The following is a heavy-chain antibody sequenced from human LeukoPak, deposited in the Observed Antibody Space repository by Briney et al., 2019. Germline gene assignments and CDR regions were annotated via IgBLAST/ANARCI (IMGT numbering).Heavy chain of an antibody. CDR1: GGSISSSSYY. CDR2: IYYTGST. J-gene: IGHJ6*02. Sequence: SETLSLTCTVSGGSISSSSYYWGWIRQPPGKGLEWIGSIYYTGSTYYNPSLESRVTISMDTSTHQFSLKVTSVTAADTAVYYCASMMVDGMDVWGQGTTVTVSS. V-gene: IGHV4-39*01. CDR3: ASMMVDGMDV. D-gene: IGHD2-15*01.